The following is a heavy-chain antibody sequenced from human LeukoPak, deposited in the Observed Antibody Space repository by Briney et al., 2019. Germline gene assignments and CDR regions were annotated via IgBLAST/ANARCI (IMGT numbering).Heavy chain of an antibody. Sequence: GGSLRLSCAASGFTFSSYSMNWVRQAPGKGLEWVSSISSSSSYIYYADSVKGRFTISRDNAKNSLYLQMNSLRAEDTAVYYCAGDQVNDYGDDTEFDYWGQGTLVTVS. CDR3: AGDQVNDYGDDTEFDY. CDR1: GFTFSSYS. V-gene: IGHV3-21*01. J-gene: IGHJ4*02. D-gene: IGHD4-17*01. CDR2: ISSSSSYI.